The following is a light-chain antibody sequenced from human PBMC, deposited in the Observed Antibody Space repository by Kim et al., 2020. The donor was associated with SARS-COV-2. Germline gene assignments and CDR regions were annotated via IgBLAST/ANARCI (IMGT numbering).Light chain of an antibody. J-gene: IGKJ1*01. CDR3: QLYGRSPM. CDR1: QSVNRDY. Sequence: EIVLTQSPGTLSLSPGERATLSCRASQSVNRDYVAWYQHKPGQAPRLLIYGPSTRATGIPDRFSGGGSGADFTLTISGLEPEDFAIYYCQLYGRSPMFGQGTKVDIK. V-gene: IGKV3-20*01. CDR2: GPS.